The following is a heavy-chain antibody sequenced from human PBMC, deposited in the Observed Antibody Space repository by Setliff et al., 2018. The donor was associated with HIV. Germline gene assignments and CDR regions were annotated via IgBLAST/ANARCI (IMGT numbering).Heavy chain of an antibody. J-gene: IGHJ6*03. Sequence: SETLSLTCSVSGGSISSHYWSWIRQPPGKGLELIGYIYYIGGTNYNPSLKSRVTISIDTSESQFSLKLTSVSAADTAIYYCARVPYPADYYMDVWGKGTTVTVSS. CDR3: ARVPYPADYYMDV. CDR2: IYYIGGT. V-gene: IGHV4-59*11. D-gene: IGHD6-19*01. CDR1: GGSISSHY.